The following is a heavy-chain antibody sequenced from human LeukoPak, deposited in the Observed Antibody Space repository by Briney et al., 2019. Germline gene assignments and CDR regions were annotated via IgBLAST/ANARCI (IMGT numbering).Heavy chain of an antibody. J-gene: IGHJ6*03. CDR3: ARHGYTYDYGSAYYYYYMDV. Sequence: SETLSLTCTVSGGSISSSSYYWGWIRQPPGKGLEWIGSIYYSGSTYYNPSLKSRVTISVDTSKNQFSLKLSSVTAADTAVYFCARHGYTYDYGSAYYYYYMDVWGKGTPVTVSS. D-gene: IGHD3-16*01. CDR2: IYYSGST. CDR1: GGSISSSSYY. V-gene: IGHV4-39*01.